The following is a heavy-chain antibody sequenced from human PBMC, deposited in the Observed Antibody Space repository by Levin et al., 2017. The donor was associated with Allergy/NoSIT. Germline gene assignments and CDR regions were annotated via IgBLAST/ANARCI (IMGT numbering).Heavy chain of an antibody. CDR3: ARDQILGLFYGLDL. J-gene: IGHJ6*02. Sequence: ASETLSLSCRVSNGYVYNHYWAWIREIPGKGLEWIGHIQYTGSTHYSPSLEGRVTMTIDTSNHQFSLHLTSVTAADTAVYFCARDQILGLFYGLDLWGQGTAVTVSS. V-gene: IGHV4-59*02. D-gene: IGHD2/OR15-2a*01. CDR1: NGYVYNHY. CDR2: IQYTGST.